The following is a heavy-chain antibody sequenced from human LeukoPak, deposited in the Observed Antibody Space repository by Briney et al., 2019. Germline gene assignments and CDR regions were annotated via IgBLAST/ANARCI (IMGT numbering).Heavy chain of an antibody. D-gene: IGHD3-10*02. CDR3: AREIPLFGESDAFDI. J-gene: IGHJ3*02. CDR1: GYTFTGYY. Sequence: ASVKVSCKASGYTFTGYYMHWVRQAPGQGLEWMGWINPNSGGTNYAQKFQGRVTMTRDTSISTAYMELSRLRSDDAAVYYCAREIPLFGESDAFDIWGQGTMVTVSS. V-gene: IGHV1-2*02. CDR2: INPNSGGT.